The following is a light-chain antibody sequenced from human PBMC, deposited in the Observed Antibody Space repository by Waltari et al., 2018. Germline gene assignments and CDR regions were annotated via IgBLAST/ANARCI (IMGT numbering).Light chain of an antibody. CDR2: DVT. CDR3: SSYMDSTTLEL. Sequence: QSALTQPASVSGSPGPSITIPCTGTSSDIGSYNYVPWYQQHPGKAPKLIIYDVTHRPSGVSNRFSGSKSGNTASLTISGLQAEDEADYYCSSYMDSTTLELFGGGTSLTVL. J-gene: IGLJ2*01. V-gene: IGLV2-14*03. CDR1: SSDIGSYNY.